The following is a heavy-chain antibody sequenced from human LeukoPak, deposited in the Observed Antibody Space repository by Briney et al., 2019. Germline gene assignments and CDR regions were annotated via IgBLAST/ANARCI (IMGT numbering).Heavy chain of an antibody. V-gene: IGHV1-69*13. J-gene: IGHJ6*03. CDR1: GGSFSSYA. Sequence: GASVKVSCKASGGSFSSYAISWVRQAPGQGLEWMGGIIPIFGTANYAQKFQGRVTITADESTSTAYMELSSLRSEDTAVYYCARGNDILTPLYYMDVWGKGTTVTVSS. D-gene: IGHD3-9*01. CDR3: ARGNDILTPLYYMDV. CDR2: IIPIFGTA.